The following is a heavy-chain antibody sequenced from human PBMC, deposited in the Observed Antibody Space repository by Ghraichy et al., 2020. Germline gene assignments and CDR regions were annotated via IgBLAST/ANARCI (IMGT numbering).Heavy chain of an antibody. V-gene: IGHV4-39*01. CDR2: IYYSGST. J-gene: IGHJ4*02. Sequence: SETLSLTCTVSGGSISSSSYYWAWIRQPPGKGLEWIGSIYYSGSTYYNAPLKSRVTMSVHTSKNQFSLKLSPVTAADTAVYYCASRFGAYAWGRFDNWGQGTLVTVSS. D-gene: IGHD3-16*01. CDR3: ASRFGAYAWGRFDN. CDR1: GGSISSSSYY.